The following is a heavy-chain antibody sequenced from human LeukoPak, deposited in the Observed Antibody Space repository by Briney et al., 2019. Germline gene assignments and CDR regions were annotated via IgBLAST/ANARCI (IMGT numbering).Heavy chain of an antibody. CDR1: GGSFSGYY. V-gene: IGHV4-34*01. CDR3: ARGRLEETTVTTTDDY. Sequence: SETLSLTCAVYGGSFSGYYWSWIRQPPGKGLEWIGEINHSGSTNYNPSLKSRVTISVDTSKNQFSLKLSSVTAADTAVYYRARGRLEETTVTTTDDYWGQGTLVTVSS. CDR2: INHSGST. D-gene: IGHD4-17*01. J-gene: IGHJ4*02.